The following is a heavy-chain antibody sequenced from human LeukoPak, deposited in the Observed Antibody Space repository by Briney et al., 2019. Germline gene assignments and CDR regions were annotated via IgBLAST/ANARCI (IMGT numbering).Heavy chain of an antibody. J-gene: IGHJ4*02. D-gene: IGHD6-13*01. Sequence: PETLSLTCAVHGGSFSGYYWSWIRQPPGKGLEWIGEINHSGSTNYNPSLKSRVTISVDTSKNQFSLKLSSVTAADTAVYYCARGRDSSSWFQTQIFDYWGQGTLVTVSS. CDR2: INHSGST. V-gene: IGHV4-34*01. CDR1: GGSFSGYY. CDR3: ARGRDSSSWFQTQIFDY.